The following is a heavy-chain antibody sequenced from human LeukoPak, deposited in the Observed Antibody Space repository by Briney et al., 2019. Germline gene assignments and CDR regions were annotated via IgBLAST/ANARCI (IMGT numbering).Heavy chain of an antibody. Sequence: PGGSLRLSCAASGFTFSDYYMSWIRQAPGKGLEWVSYISSSSSYTNYADSVKGRFTISRDNAKNSLYLQMNSLRAEDTAVYYCARVKSASSTYYDILTDAFDIWGQGTMVTVSS. CDR2: ISSSSSYT. CDR1: GFTFSDYY. J-gene: IGHJ3*02. D-gene: IGHD3-9*01. V-gene: IGHV3-11*06. CDR3: ARVKSASSTYYDILTDAFDI.